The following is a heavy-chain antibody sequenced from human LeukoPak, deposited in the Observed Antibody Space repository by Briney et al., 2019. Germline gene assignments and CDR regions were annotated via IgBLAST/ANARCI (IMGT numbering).Heavy chain of an antibody. CDR3: ARIFIGNGYSTYFDC. J-gene: IGHJ4*02. V-gene: IGHV4-38-2*02. Sequence: SETLSLTCTVSGFSISSGHYWGWVRQPPGAGLEWIGSVYQSGTTYYNPSLKSRVTTSVDMSKNQFSLRLRPVTAADTAVYYCARIFIGNGYSTYFDCWGQGTLVTVSS. CDR1: GFSISSGHY. CDR2: VYQSGTT. D-gene: IGHD5-18*01.